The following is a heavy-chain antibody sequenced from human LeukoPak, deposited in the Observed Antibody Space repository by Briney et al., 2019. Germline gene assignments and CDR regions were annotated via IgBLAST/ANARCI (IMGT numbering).Heavy chain of an antibody. CDR1: GFTFSSYA. D-gene: IGHD1-26*01. V-gene: IGHV3-23*01. J-gene: IGHJ4*02. CDR3: AKGCRRSYLCY. CDR2: ISGSGGST. Sequence: PGGSLRLSCGASGFTFSSYAMSWVRQAPGKGLEWVSAISGSGGSTYYADSVKGRFTISRDNSKNTLYLQMNSLRAEDTDVYYCAKGCRRSYLCYWGQGNLVTVSS.